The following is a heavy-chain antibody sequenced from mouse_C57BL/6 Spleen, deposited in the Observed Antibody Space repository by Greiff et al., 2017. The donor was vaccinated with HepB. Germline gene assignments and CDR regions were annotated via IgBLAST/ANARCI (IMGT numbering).Heavy chain of an antibody. Sequence: QVQLKQPGAELVRPGSSVKLSCKASGYTFTSYWMDWVKQRPGQGLEWIGNIYPSDSETHYNQKFKDKATLTVDKSSSTAYMQLSSLTSEDSAVYYCARVGGFDYWGQGTTLTVSS. CDR3: ARVGGFDY. J-gene: IGHJ2*01. V-gene: IGHV1-61*01. CDR1: GYTFTSYW. CDR2: IYPSDSET.